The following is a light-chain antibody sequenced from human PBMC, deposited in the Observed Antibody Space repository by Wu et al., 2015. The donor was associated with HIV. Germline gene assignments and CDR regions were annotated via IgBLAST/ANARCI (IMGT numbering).Light chain of an antibody. V-gene: IGKV3-15*01. CDR2: GAS. J-gene: IGKJ1*01. CDR1: QTVGSN. Sequence: EIVMTQSPATLSVSPGERATLSCRTSQTVGSNLAWYQQKPGQTPRLLIYGASTRATGISARFSGSGSGTEFTLTISTMQSEDFAIYYCQQYNNWPQTFGQGTKVEI. CDR3: QQYNNWPQT.